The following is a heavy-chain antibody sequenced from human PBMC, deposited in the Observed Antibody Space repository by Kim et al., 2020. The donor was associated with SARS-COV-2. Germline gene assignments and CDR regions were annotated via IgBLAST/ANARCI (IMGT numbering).Heavy chain of an antibody. D-gene: IGHD6-13*01. CDR3: TAAPNNYFFDH. J-gene: IGHJ4*02. CDR2: T. V-gene: IGHV4-59*03. Sequence: TDYHPSLKSRLTISVDTSRNQFSMKLNSVTAADTAIYYCTAAPNNYFFDHWGQGTLVTVSS.